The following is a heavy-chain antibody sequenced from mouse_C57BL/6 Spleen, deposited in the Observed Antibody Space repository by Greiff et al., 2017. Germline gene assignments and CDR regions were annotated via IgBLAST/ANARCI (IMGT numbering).Heavy chain of an antibody. CDR3: ARRDYERGY. V-gene: IGHV1-81*01. Sequence: QVQLQQSGAELARPGASVKLSCKASGYTFTSYGISWVKQRPGQGLEWIGEIYPRSGNTYYNEKFKGKATLTADKSSSTAYMELRSLTSEDSAVYFCARRDYERGYWGQGTLVTVSA. CDR2: IYPRSGNT. D-gene: IGHD2-4*01. CDR1: GYTFTSYG. J-gene: IGHJ3*01.